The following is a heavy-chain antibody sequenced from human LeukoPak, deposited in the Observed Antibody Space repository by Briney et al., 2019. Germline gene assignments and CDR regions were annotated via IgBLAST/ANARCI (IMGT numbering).Heavy chain of an antibody. V-gene: IGHV3-30*18. CDR2: ISYDGSNK. CDR1: GFTFSSYG. CDR3: AKVGYIRGYHDY. D-gene: IGHD1-1*01. Sequence: GGSLRLSCAASGFTFSSYGMHWVRQAPGKGLEWVAVISYDGSNKYYADSVKGRFTISRDNSKNTLYLQMNSLRAEDTAVYYCAKVGYIRGYHDYWGQGTLVTVSS. J-gene: IGHJ4*02.